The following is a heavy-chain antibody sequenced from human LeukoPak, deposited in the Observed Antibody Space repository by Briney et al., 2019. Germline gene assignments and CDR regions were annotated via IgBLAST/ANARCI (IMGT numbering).Heavy chain of an antibody. V-gene: IGHV4-34*01. CDR3: AREALPACSGGSCYRAPFDY. D-gene: IGHD2-15*01. Sequence: SETLSLTCAVYGGSSSGYYWSWIRQPPGKGLEWIGEINHSGSTNYNPSLKSRVTISVDTSKNQFSLKLSSVTAADTAVYYCAREALPACSGGSCYRAPFDYWGQGTLVTVSS. CDR1: GGSSSGYY. J-gene: IGHJ4*02. CDR2: INHSGST.